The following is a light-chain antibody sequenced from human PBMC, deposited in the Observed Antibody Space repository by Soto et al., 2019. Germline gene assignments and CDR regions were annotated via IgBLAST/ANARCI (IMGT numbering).Light chain of an antibody. CDR3: HQVSGYPLN. Sequence: DIQLTQSPSFLSASVGDRVTITCRASQGINSHLACYQQGPGKAPKLLIYAASTLQSGVPSRFSGSASGTEFNIKISSLQPEDFETYYCHQVSGYPLNFGGGTKVDIK. J-gene: IGKJ4*01. CDR1: QGINSH. V-gene: IGKV1-9*01. CDR2: AAS.